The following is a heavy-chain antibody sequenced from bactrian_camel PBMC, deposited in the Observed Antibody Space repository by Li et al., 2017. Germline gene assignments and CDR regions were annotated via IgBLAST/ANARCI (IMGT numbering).Heavy chain of an antibody. CDR1: GNTYSRYC. D-gene: IGHD1*01. V-gene: IGHV3S31*01. J-gene: IGHJ4*01. CDR3: AARNAGCNWARAIGERHLGSAAEYAY. Sequence: VQLVESGGGSVQAGGSLRLSCAVSGNTYSRYCLSWFRQAPGEEREGVAALDSDGVTHYADSVKGRFTISKDNDKNTLYLEMNSLKPEDTAIYYCAARNAGCNWARAIGERHLGSAAEYAYRGQGTQVTVS. CDR2: LDSDGVT.